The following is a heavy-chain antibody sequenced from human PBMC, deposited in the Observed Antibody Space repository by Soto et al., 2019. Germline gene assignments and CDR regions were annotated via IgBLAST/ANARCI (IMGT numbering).Heavy chain of an antibody. J-gene: IGHJ5*02. Sequence: SQTLSLTCAISGDSVSSNSAAWNWIRQSPSRGLEWLGRTYYRSKWYNDYAVSVKSRITINPDTSKNPFSLQLNSVTPEDTAGYYCARDPGYSSGWYLPGDWFDPWGQGTLVTVSS. CDR2: TYYRSKWYN. D-gene: IGHD6-19*01. V-gene: IGHV6-1*01. CDR3: ARDPGYSSGWYLPGDWFDP. CDR1: GDSVSSNSAA.